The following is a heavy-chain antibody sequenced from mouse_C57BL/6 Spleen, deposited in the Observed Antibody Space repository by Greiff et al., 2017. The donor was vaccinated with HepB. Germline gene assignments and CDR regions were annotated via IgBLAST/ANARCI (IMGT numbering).Heavy chain of an antibody. J-gene: IGHJ2*01. CDR1: GYAFSSSW. CDR3: ARNPYYYGSSYDFDY. D-gene: IGHD1-1*01. Sequence: VQLQQSGPELVKPGASVKISCKASGYAFSSSWMNWVKQRPGKGLEWIGRIYPGDGDTNYNGKFKGKATLTADKSSSTAYMPLSSLTSEDSAVYFCARNPYYYGSSYDFDYWGQGTTLTVSS. V-gene: IGHV1-82*01. CDR2: IYPGDGDT.